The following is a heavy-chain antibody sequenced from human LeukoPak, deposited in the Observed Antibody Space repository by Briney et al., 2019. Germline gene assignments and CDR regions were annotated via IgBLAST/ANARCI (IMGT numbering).Heavy chain of an antibody. Sequence: GASVKVSCKASGYTFTGYYMHWVRQAPGQGLEWMGWISAYNGNTNYAQKLQGRVTMTTDTSTSTAYMELRSLRSDDTAVYYCARDHFKVGATAPGYWGQGTLVTVSS. CDR3: ARDHFKVGATAPGY. CDR2: ISAYNGNT. CDR1: GYTFTGYY. J-gene: IGHJ4*02. D-gene: IGHD1-26*01. V-gene: IGHV1-18*04.